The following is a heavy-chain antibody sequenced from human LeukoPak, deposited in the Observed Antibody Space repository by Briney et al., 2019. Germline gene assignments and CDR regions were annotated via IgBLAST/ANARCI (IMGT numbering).Heavy chain of an antibody. CDR3: ATTYYDISYGMDV. CDR2: IYYSGST. V-gene: IGHV4-59*08. Sequence: SETLSLTCTVSGGSISSYYWSWIRQPPGKGLEWIGYIYYSGSTNYNPSLKSRVTISVDTSKNQFSLTLRSVTAADTAVYYCATTYYDISYGMDVWGQGTTVTVSS. J-gene: IGHJ6*02. CDR1: GGSISSYY. D-gene: IGHD3-9*01.